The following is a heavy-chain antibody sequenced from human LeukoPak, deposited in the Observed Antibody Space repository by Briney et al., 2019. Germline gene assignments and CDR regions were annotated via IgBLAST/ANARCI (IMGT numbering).Heavy chain of an antibody. CDR3: ARETHMYCKSNSCYGYFDL. CDR2: IYTSGST. CDR1: GGSIYSGTYY. Sequence: SETLSLTCSVSGGSIYSGTYYWSWIRQPAGKGLEWIGRIYTSGSTNYHPSLKSRVTVSLDISKNQFSLKLSSVTAADTAVYYCARETHMYCKSNSCYGYFDLWGRGTLVTVSS. D-gene: IGHD2-2*01. J-gene: IGHJ2*01. V-gene: IGHV4-61*02.